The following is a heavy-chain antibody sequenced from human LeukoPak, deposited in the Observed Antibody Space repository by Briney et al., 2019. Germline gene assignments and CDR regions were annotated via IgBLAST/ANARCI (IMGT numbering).Heavy chain of an antibody. V-gene: IGHV4-59*08. D-gene: IGHD2-15*01. CDR2: IYYSGST. J-gene: IGHJ6*02. Sequence: PSETLSLTCTVSGGSIGSYYWSWIRQPPGKGLEWIGYIYYSGSTNHNPSLKSRVTISVDTSKNQFSLKLSSVTAADTAVYYCARHPDCSGGSCYLGRYYYYGMDVWGQGTTVTVSS. CDR1: GGSIGSYY. CDR3: ARHPDCSGGSCYLGRYYYYGMDV.